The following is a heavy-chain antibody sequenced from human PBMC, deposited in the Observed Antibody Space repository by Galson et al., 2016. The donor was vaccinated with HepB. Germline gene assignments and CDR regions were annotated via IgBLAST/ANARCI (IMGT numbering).Heavy chain of an antibody. D-gene: IGHD6-13*01. CDR2: IYWNDDS. CDR1: GFSLSTSTVG. Sequence: PALVKPTQTLTLTCTFSGFSLSTSTVGVGWIRQPPGKALEWLAVIYWNDDSRCSPSLKSRLTVTKDTSNNQVVLTMTNMDPVDTATYYCAHRPWGAAAFDHWGQGILVTVSS. J-gene: IGHJ4*02. CDR3: AHRPWGAAAFDH. V-gene: IGHV2-5*01.